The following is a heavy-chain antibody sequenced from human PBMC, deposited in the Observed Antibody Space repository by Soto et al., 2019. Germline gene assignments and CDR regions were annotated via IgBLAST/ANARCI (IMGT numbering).Heavy chain of an antibody. D-gene: IGHD3-16*02. CDR2: SYYSGRT. CDR3: ARRVDYVWGSYRYSPYFDY. V-gene: IGHV4-59*08. CDR1: GGSINNYY. Sequence: SETLSLTCTVSGGSINNYYWSWIRQPPGKGLEWIGYSYYSGRTSYNPSLKSRVTISVDTSKNQFSLKLSSVTAADTAVYYCARRVDYVWGSYRYSPYFDYWGEGTLVTSPQ. J-gene: IGHJ4*02.